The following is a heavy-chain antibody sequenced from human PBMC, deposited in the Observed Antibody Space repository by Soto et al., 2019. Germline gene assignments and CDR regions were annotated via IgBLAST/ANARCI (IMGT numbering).Heavy chain of an antibody. D-gene: IGHD3-3*01. J-gene: IGHJ5*02. CDR2: FDPDDGTI. Sequence: QVQLVQSGAEVKKPGASVKVSCKVSGYTLTELSMHWVRQAPGKGLEWMGGFDPDDGTIIYAQKFRGRVTMTEDTSTDTAYMYLSSLRSEDTAVYYCAAGEGLVTPWNWFDPWGQGTLVTVSS. CDR1: GYTLTELS. V-gene: IGHV1-24*01. CDR3: AAGEGLVTPWNWFDP.